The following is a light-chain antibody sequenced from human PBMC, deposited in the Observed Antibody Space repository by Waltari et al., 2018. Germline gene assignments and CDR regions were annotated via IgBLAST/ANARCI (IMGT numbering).Light chain of an antibody. Sequence: DIQMTQSPSSLSASVGARVTITCRASQSISTYLNWYQQRPGKAPKLLIYAASSLQRGVPLRFTGSGSGTDFTLTITTLQLEDFATYYCQQSYTTLWTFGQGTKVEI. CDR1: QSISTY. CDR3: QQSYTTLWT. J-gene: IGKJ1*01. CDR2: AAS. V-gene: IGKV1-39*01.